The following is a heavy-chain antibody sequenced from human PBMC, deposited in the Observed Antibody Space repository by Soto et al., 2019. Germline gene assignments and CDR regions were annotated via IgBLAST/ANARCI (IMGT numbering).Heavy chain of an antibody. CDR1: GGTFSSYA. Sequence: SVKVTFNASGGTFSSYAISWVRQAPGQGLEWMGGIIPIFGTANYAQKFQGRVTITADESTSTAYMELSSLRSEDTAVYYCARWTIFGGLYGMDVWGQGTKVTVSS. D-gene: IGHD3-3*01. CDR3: ARWTIFGGLYGMDV. J-gene: IGHJ6*02. CDR2: IIPIFGTA. V-gene: IGHV1-69*13.